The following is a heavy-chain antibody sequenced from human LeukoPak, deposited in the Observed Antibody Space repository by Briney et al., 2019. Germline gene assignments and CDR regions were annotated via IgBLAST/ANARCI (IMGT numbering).Heavy chain of an antibody. D-gene: IGHD2-15*01. CDR1: GGSFSGYY. Sequence: SETLSLTCAVYGGSFSGYYWSWIRQPPGKGLEWIGEINHSGSTNYNPSLKSRVTISVVTSKNQFSLKLSSVTAADTAVYYCARSVAKKDTLGPGSAFDIWGQGIMVTVSS. V-gene: IGHV4-34*01. CDR3: ARSVAKKDTLGPGSAFDI. J-gene: IGHJ3*02. CDR2: INHSGST.